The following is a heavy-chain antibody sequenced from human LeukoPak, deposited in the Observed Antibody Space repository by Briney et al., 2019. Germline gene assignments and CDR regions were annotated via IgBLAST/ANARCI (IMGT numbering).Heavy chain of an antibody. D-gene: IGHD2/OR15-2a*01. CDR2: IYWDDDK. CDR3: SHRLPSTKGWFDP. J-gene: IGHJ5*02. V-gene: IGHV2-5*02. CDR1: GFSLSTTGVT. Sequence: VSGPTLVNPTQTLTLTCTFSGFSLSTTGVTVGWIRQPPGKALEWLALIYWDDDKRYSPSLKSRLTITKGTSKNQVVLTMSNMGPGDTGTYFRSHRLPSTKGWFDPWGQGHLVTISS.